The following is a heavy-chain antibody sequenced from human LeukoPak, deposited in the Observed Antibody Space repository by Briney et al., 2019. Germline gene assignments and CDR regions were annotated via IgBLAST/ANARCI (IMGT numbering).Heavy chain of an antibody. CDR2: TYSNGRT. CDR3: ARILDSAWGELGY. CDR1: GFTVSSNY. J-gene: IGHJ4*02. V-gene: IGHV3-66*03. Sequence: GGSLRLSCAASGFTVSSNYMSWVRQAPGNGLEWVSVTYSNGRTYYADSVKGRFTISRDNSKNTLYLQMNSLRAEDTAVYYCARILDSAWGELGYWGQGTLVTVSS. D-gene: IGHD6-19*01.